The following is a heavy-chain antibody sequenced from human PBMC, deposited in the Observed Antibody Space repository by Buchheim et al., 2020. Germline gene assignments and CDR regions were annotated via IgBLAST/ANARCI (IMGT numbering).Heavy chain of an antibody. V-gene: IGHV3-23*01. J-gene: IGHJ4*02. CDR3: AKAVDSGAWCPGY. D-gene: IGHD6-19*01. Sequence: EVQLLESGGGLVQPGGSLRLSCVASGFTFSSYVMSWVRQAPGKGLEWVSSISDSGGSTYYADSVKGRFPISRDNSKKTLYLQMNSLRAEDTAVYYCAKAVDSGAWCPGYWGQGTL. CDR1: GFTFSSYV. CDR2: ISDSGGST.